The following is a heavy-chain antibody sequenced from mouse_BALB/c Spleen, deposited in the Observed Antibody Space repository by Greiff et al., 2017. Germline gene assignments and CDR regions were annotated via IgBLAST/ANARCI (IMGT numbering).Heavy chain of an antibody. V-gene: IGHV5-6*02. CDR3: ARQRYRYDGYAMDY. D-gene: IGHD2-14*01. Sequence: DVMLVESGGDLVKPGGSLKLSCAASGFTFSSYGMSWVRQTPDKRLEWVATISSGGSYTYYPDSVKGRFTISRDNAKNTLYLQMSSLKSEDTAMYYCARQRYRYDGYAMDYWGQGTSVTVSS. CDR1: GFTFSSYG. J-gene: IGHJ4*01. CDR2: ISSGGSYT.